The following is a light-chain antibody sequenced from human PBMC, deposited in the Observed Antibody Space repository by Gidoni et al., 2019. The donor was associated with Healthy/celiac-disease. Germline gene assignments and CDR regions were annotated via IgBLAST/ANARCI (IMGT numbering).Light chain of an antibody. Sequence: QSALTQPRSVSGSPGQSVTISCTGTSSDVGGYNYVYWYHQHPGKAPKLMIYDISKRPSGVPDRFSGSKSGNTASLTISGLQAEDEADYYCCSYAGSYTYVVFGGGTTLTVL. CDR3: CSYAGSYTYVV. CDR1: SSDVGGYNY. CDR2: DIS. J-gene: IGLJ2*01. V-gene: IGLV2-11*01.